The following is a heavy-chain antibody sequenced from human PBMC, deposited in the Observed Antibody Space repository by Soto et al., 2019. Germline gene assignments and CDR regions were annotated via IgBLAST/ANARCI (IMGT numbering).Heavy chain of an antibody. V-gene: IGHV3-9*01. J-gene: IGHJ6*03. CDR1: GFSVDEYA. Sequence: EVQLVESGGGLVQPGGSLRLSCAASGFSVDEYAMHWVRQAPGKGLEWVSGISWNSGTMGYGDSVRGRFTISRDNAKNSLYVLMIRLRAEATPLYYCARGFCSSATRPSYAYLEVSGKGNPVTVPS. CDR3: ARGFCSSATRPSYAYLEV. CDR2: ISWNSGTM. D-gene: IGHD2-2*01.